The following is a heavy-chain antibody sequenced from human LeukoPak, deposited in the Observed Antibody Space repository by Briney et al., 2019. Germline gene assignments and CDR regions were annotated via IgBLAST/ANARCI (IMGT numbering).Heavy chain of an antibody. CDR2: INAGTGNR. Sequence: ASVKVSCKASGYTFTSYAMHWVRQAPGQRLEWMGWINAGTGNRKYSQKFQDRVTITSDTSASTAYMEMSSLRSEDTAVYYCARAPRDSSSWYVYWGQGTLVTVSS. CDR3: ARAPRDSSSWYVY. CDR1: GYTFTSYA. V-gene: IGHV1-3*01. D-gene: IGHD6-13*01. J-gene: IGHJ4*02.